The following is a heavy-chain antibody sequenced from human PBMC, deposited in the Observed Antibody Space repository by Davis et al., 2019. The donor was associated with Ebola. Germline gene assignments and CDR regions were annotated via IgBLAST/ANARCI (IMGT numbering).Heavy chain of an antibody. J-gene: IGHJ4*02. V-gene: IGHV1-3*01. D-gene: IGHD6-13*01. CDR3: ARVGYSSSWYNYFDY. Sequence: ASVKVSCKASGYTFTSYAIHWVRQAPGQRLEWMGWINAGNGNTKYSQKFQGRVTITRDTSASTAYMELSSLRSEDTAVYYCARVGYSSSWYNYFDYWGQGTLVTVSS. CDR2: INAGNGNT. CDR1: GYTFTSYA.